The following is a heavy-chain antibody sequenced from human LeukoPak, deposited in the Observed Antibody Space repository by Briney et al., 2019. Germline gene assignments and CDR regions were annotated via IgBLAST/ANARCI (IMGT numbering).Heavy chain of an antibody. CDR3: ARGRSGWYGGGNDY. Sequence: SETLSLTCTVSGGSISSGSYYWSWIRQPAGKGLEWIGRIYTSGSTNYNPSLKSRVTISVDTSKNQFSLKLSSVTAADTAVYYCARGRSGWYGGGNDYWGQGTLVTVSS. CDR1: GGSISSGSYY. CDR2: IYTSGST. J-gene: IGHJ4*02. D-gene: IGHD6-19*01. V-gene: IGHV4-61*02.